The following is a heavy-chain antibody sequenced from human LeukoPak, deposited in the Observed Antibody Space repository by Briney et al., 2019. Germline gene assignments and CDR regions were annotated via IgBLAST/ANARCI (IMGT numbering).Heavy chain of an antibody. Sequence: PGRSLRLSCTASGFTFDDYAMHWVRQAPGKGLEWVSGISWSSGSLGYADSVKGRFIISRDNAKNCLYLQMNSLRAEDTAVYYCARDLYCSSTSCYTGSAFDIWGQGTMVTVSS. CDR3: ARDLYCSSTSCYTGSAFDI. CDR2: ISWSSGSL. CDR1: GFTFDDYA. J-gene: IGHJ3*02. V-gene: IGHV3-9*01. D-gene: IGHD2-2*02.